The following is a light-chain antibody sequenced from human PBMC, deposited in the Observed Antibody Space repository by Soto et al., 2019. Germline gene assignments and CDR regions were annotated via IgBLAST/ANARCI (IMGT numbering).Light chain of an antibody. V-gene: IGKV3-20*01. Sequence: IVVTQSPGTLSLSTGERATLSCRASQSVSSSYLAWYQQKPGQAPRLLIYGASNRATGIPDRFSGSGSGTEFTLTINSLQSEDFAVYFCQQYHNWPPITFGQGTRLENK. CDR2: GAS. CDR1: QSVSSSY. CDR3: QQYHNWPPIT. J-gene: IGKJ5*01.